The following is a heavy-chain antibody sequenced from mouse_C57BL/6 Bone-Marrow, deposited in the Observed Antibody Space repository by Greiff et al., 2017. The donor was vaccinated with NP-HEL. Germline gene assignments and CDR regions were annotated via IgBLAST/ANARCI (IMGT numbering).Heavy chain of an antibody. V-gene: IGHV1-85*01. D-gene: IGHD4-1*01. CDR2: IYPRGGST. J-gene: IGHJ2*01. Sequence: QVQLKESGPELVKPGASVKLSCKASGYTFTSYDINWVKQRPGQGLEWIGWIYPRGGSTKYNEKFKGKATLTVDTSSSTAYMELHSLTSEDSAVYFCARANWDGKNLFDYWGQGTTLTVSS. CDR3: ARANWDGKNLFDY. CDR1: GYTFTSYD.